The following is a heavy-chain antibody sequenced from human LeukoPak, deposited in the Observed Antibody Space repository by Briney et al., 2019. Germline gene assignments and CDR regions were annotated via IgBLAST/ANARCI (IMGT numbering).Heavy chain of an antibody. Sequence: GGTLRLSCAASGFTFCSYWMHWVRQAPGKGQVWVSHITSDGSTTSYADSVKGRFTISRDNAKNTVYLQMSRLRVEDTAVYYCARGYYGLAYWGQGTLVTVSS. CDR3: ARGYYGLAY. CDR1: GFTFCSYW. J-gene: IGHJ4*02. V-gene: IGHV3-74*01. D-gene: IGHD4-17*01. CDR2: ITSDGSTT.